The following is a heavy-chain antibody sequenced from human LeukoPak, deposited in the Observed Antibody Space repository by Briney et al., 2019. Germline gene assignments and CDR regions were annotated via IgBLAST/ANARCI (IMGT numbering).Heavy chain of an antibody. CDR2: IAHHGNNK. Sequence: GGSLRLSCGASGFTFSSSAMHWVRQGPGKGLEGVAYIAHHGNNKYYADSVKGRFTISRDNSKGSLYLQMNSLGADDTAVYYCAKDGSWSCTDWGQGTLVRVSS. D-gene: IGHD2-8*02. J-gene: IGHJ4*02. V-gene: IGHV3-30*02. CDR3: AKDGSWSCTD. CDR1: GFTFSSSA.